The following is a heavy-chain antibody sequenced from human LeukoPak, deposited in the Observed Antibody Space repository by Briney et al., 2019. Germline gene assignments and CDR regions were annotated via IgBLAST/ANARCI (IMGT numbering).Heavy chain of an antibody. V-gene: IGHV3-74*01. J-gene: IGHJ3*02. Sequence: TGGSLRLSCAASGFTFSSYWMHWVRQGPGKELTWVSHINSDGTTTNYADSVKGRFTISRDNAKNSLYLQMNSLRAEDTAVYYCAGINDYGDPTGAFDIWGQGTMVTVSS. D-gene: IGHD4-17*01. CDR2: INSDGTTT. CDR3: AGINDYGDPTGAFDI. CDR1: GFTFSSYW.